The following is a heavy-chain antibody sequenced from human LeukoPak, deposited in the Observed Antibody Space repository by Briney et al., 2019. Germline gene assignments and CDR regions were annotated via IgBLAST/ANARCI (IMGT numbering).Heavy chain of an antibody. J-gene: IGHJ3*02. D-gene: IGHD1-26*01. CDR2: ISAYNGNT. CDR3: ARDIVGATRGSAFDI. V-gene: IGHV1-18*01. Sequence: ASVKVSCKASGYTFTSYGISWVRQAPGQGLEWMGWISAYNGNTNYAQKLQGRVTMTTDTSTSTAYMELRGLRSDDTAVYYCARDIVGATRGSAFDIWGQGTMVTVSS. CDR1: GYTFTSYG.